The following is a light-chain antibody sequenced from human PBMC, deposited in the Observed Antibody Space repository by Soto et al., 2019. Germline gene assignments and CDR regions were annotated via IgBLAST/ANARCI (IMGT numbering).Light chain of an antibody. V-gene: IGKV4-1*01. CDR1: QSVLYSSNNKNY. CDR2: WAS. CDR3: HQYYSTPWT. J-gene: IGKJ1*01. Sequence: DIVMTQSPDSLSVSLGERATINCKSSQSVLYSSNNKNYLAWYQQKPGQPPKLLIYWASTRKSGVPDRFSGGGSGTDFTLTISSLQAEDVAVYYCHQYYSTPWTVGQGTKVDSK.